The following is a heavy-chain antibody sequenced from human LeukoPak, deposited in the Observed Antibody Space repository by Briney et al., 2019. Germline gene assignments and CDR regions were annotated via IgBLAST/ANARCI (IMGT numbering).Heavy chain of an antibody. CDR2: IYYSGST. D-gene: IGHD6-19*01. Sequence: KASETLSLTCTVSGGSISSYYWSWIRQPPGKGLEWIGYIYYSGSTNYNPSLKSRVTISVDTSKNQFSLKLSSVTAADTAVYYCARDPSPGYSSGWSRTFDYWGQGTLVTVSS. V-gene: IGHV4-59*01. CDR3: ARDPSPGYSSGWSRTFDY. CDR1: GGSISSYY. J-gene: IGHJ4*02.